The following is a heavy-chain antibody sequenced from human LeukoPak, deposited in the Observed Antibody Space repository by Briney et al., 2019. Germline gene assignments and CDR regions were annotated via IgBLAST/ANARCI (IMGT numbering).Heavy chain of an antibody. D-gene: IGHD2/OR15-2a*01. CDR3: ARALVGNSMGY. CDR1: GFTFSSSW. J-gene: IGHJ4*02. Sequence: GGSLRLSCAASGFTFSSSWMHWVRQAPGMGLVWVSRINSDESSTSYADSVKGRFTISRDNAKNTLYLQMNSLRAEDTAVYFCARALVGNSMGYWGQGILVTVSS. V-gene: IGHV3-74*01. CDR2: INSDESST.